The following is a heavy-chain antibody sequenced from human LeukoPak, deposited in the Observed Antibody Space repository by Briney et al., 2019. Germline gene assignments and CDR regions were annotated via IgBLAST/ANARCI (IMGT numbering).Heavy chain of an antibody. CDR3: ARGAPGAVAVLVY. J-gene: IGHJ4*02. CDR1: GGSISSSNW. Sequence: PSGTLSLTCAVSGGSISSSNWWSWVRPPPGKWLEWIGEIYHSGSTNYNPSLKSRVTISVDTSKNQFPLKLSSVTAADTAVYYCARGAPGAVAVLVYWGQGTLVTVSS. V-gene: IGHV4-4*02. CDR2: IYHSGST. D-gene: IGHD6-19*01.